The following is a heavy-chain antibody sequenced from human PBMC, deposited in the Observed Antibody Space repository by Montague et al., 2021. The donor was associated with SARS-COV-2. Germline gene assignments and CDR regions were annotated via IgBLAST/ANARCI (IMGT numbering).Heavy chain of an antibody. J-gene: IGHJ4*02. Sequence: SETLSLTCGVYGGSFSDYYWSWIRQPPGKGLEWITEINHSGSTNYNPSLKSRATISLDTSNNQFSLKVSSVTVADTAVYYCARRHHDYGGNRPFYFFDYWGQGSLVTVSS. D-gene: IGHD4-23*01. CDR2: INHSGST. V-gene: IGHV4-34*01. CDR3: ARRHHDYGGNRPFYFFDY. CDR1: GGSFSDYY.